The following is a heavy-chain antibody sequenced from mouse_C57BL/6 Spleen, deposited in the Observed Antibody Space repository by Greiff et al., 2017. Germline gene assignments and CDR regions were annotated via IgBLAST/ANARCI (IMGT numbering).Heavy chain of an antibody. CDR1: GYTFTSYW. Sequence: QVHVQQPGAELVMPGASVKLSCKASGYTFTSYWMHWVKQRPGQGLEWIGEIDPSDSYTNYNQKFKGKSTLTVDKSSSTAYMQLSSLTSEDSAVYYCARNWDFAYWGQGTLVTVSA. D-gene: IGHD4-1*01. V-gene: IGHV1-69*01. CDR2: IDPSDSYT. J-gene: IGHJ3*01. CDR3: ARNWDFAY.